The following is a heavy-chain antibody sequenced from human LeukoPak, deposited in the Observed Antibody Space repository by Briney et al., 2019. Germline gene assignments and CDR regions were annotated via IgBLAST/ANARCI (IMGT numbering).Heavy chain of an antibody. CDR1: GFNFSSYW. J-gene: IGHJ4*02. V-gene: IGHV3-74*01. D-gene: IGHD6-19*01. CDR2: INYDGTTT. Sequence: TGGSLRLSCAASGFNFSSYWMHWVRQAPGKGLVWISRINYDGTTTSYADSVKGRFTISRDNAKNTLYLQMNSLRAEDTAVYYCARAVAGAFNPYYFDYWGQGTLVTVSS. CDR3: ARAVAGAFNPYYFDY.